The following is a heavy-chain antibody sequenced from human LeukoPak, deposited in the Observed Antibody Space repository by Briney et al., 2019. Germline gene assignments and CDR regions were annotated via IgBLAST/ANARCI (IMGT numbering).Heavy chain of an antibody. Sequence: ASVKVSCKASGYTFTSYGISWVRQAPGQGLEWMGWISIYNGNTDYAQKLRGRVTMTTDTSTSTAYLELRGLRSDDTAVYYCARITHDFWSGYYMPDDPWGQGTLVTVSS. CDR3: ARITHDFWSGYYMPDDP. CDR1: GYTFTSYG. J-gene: IGHJ5*02. D-gene: IGHD3-3*01. V-gene: IGHV1-18*01. CDR2: ISIYNGNT.